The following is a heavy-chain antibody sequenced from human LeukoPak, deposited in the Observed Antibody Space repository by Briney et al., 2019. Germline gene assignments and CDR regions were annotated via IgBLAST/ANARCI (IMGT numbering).Heavy chain of an antibody. CDR1: GDSVSRNSAA. J-gene: IGHJ4*02. V-gene: IGHV6-1*01. CDR2: TYYRSNWEN. D-gene: IGHD2-15*01. CDR3: ARGGYCGDGTCFHFDY. Sequence: SQTLSLTCAISGDSVSRNSAAWNWIRQSPSRGLEWLGRTYYRSNWENDYSSSVRSRVTINADTSKNQFFLHLDTVTPEDTAVYYCARGGYCGDGTCFHFDYWGQGALVTVSS.